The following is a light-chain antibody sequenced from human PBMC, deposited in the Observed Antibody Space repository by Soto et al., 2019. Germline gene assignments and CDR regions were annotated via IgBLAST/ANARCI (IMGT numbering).Light chain of an antibody. Sequence: QSVLTQPPSASGSPGQSVTISCTGTSSDVGGYNYVSWYQQHPGNAPKLMIYEVSKRPSGVPDRFSGSKSGNTASLTVSGVQAEDEADYYCSSYAGSNILSVVFGGGTKVTVL. V-gene: IGLV2-8*01. CDR3: SSYAGSNILSVV. CDR1: SSDVGGYNY. J-gene: IGLJ2*01. CDR2: EVS.